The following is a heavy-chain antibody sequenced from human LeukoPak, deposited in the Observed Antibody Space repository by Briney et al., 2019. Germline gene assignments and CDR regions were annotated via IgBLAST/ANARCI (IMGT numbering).Heavy chain of an antibody. Sequence: PGGSLRLSCAASGFTFSSYEMNWVRQAPGKGPEWVSYISSSGSTIYYANSVKGRFTISRDNAKKSLYLQMNSLRVEDTGVYYCASWGEGALDNWGQGTLVTVSS. CDR1: GFTFSSYE. CDR2: ISSSGSTI. V-gene: IGHV3-48*03. CDR3: ASWGEGALDN. D-gene: IGHD1-26*01. J-gene: IGHJ4*02.